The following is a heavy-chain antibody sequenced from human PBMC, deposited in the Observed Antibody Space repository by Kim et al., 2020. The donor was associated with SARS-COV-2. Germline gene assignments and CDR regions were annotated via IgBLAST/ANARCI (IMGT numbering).Heavy chain of an antibody. V-gene: IGHV3-11*05. J-gene: IGHJ5*02. CDR3: ARERRSSGWYGGWFDP. D-gene: IGHD6-19*01. Sequence: VEGRFTSTRDNAKNSLYLQMNSLRTEDTAVYYCARERRSSGWYGGWFDPWGQGTLVTVSS.